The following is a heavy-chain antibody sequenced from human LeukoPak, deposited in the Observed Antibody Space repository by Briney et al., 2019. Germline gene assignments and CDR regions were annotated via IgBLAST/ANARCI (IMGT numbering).Heavy chain of an antibody. D-gene: IGHD3-10*01. Sequence: PGGSLRLSCAASGFTFSSYGMHWVRQAPGKGLEWVAFIRYDGSNKYYTDSVKGRFTVSRDDSKNTLYLQMNSLRAEDTAVYYCAKARGYYYGSGSYDGTDHWGQGTLVTVSS. CDR1: GFTFSSYG. CDR3: AKARGYYYGSGSYDGTDH. CDR2: IRYDGSNK. V-gene: IGHV3-30*02. J-gene: IGHJ4*02.